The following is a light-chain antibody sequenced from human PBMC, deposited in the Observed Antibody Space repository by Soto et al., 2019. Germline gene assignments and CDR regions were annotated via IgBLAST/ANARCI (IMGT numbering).Light chain of an antibody. V-gene: IGKV3-15*01. CDR2: DAS. CDR3: QQYNNWPLT. J-gene: IGKJ4*01. Sequence: IVLTQSPGTVSLSPGERANLSCAASQSVSSTLAWYQQKPGQAPKLLIYDASTRDTGIPARFSGSGSGTEFTLTVNSLQSEDFAVYYCQQYNNWPLTFGGGTKVDIK. CDR1: QSVSST.